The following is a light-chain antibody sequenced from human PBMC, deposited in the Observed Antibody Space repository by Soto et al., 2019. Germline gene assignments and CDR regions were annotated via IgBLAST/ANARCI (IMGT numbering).Light chain of an antibody. V-gene: IGKV1-9*01. CDR2: AAS. J-gene: IGKJ4*01. Sequence: IQLTQSPSSLSASVGDRVTITCRASQGISSSLAWYHQEPGKAPKLPIYAASTLQSGVPSRFSGSGSGTDFTLTISSLQPEDFATYYCQQLNSYPLTFGGGTKVEI. CDR3: QQLNSYPLT. CDR1: QGISSS.